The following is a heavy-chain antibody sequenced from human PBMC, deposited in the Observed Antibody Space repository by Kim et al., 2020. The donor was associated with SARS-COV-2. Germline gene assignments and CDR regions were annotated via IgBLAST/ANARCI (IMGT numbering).Heavy chain of an antibody. D-gene: IGHD4-4*01. V-gene: IGHV4-4*09. J-gene: IGHJ4*02. Sequence: NYNPSLKGLVTISVDTSKNQFSLKLSSVTAADTAVYYCAAQPLYSNYVSYWGQGTLVTVSS. CDR3: AAQPLYSNYVSY.